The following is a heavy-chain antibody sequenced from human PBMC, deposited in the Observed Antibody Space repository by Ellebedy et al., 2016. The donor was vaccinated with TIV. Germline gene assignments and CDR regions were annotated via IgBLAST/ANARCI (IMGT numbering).Heavy chain of an antibody. CDR2: IYYSGST. Sequence: SETLSLTXTVSGGSISSGGYYWSWIRQHPGKGLEWIGYIYYSGSTYYNPSLKSRVTISVDTSKNQFSLKLSSVTAADTAVYYCAREAIRVPSKDWGQGTLVTVSS. CDR1: GGSISSGGYY. J-gene: IGHJ4*02. CDR3: AREAIRVPSKD. V-gene: IGHV4-31*03.